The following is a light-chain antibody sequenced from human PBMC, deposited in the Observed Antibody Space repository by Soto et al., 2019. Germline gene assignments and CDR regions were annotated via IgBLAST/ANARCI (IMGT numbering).Light chain of an antibody. J-gene: IGLJ2*01. CDR1: SGDITDNKY. Sequence: QSALTQPPSASGSPGQSVTISCTGTSGDITDNKYVSWFQQHPGKAPKLLIFEVTNRPSGVSGRFSGSKSGITASLSISGLQPEDEADYYCTSYSSSSPVLFGGGTKLTVL. CDR3: TSYSSSSPVL. CDR2: EVT. V-gene: IGLV2-14*01.